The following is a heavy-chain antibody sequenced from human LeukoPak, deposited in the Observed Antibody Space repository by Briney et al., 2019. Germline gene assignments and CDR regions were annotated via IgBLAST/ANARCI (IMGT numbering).Heavy chain of an antibody. CDR2: FSASGGST. CDR1: GFTFGDYG. D-gene: IGHD4-23*01. V-gene: IGHV3-23*01. J-gene: IGHJ5*02. CDR3: AKAPTATVVFFGS. Sequence: PGGSLRLSCAASGFTFGDYGMSWVRQAPGKGLEWVSSFSASGGSTYYADSVKGRFTISRDNSKNIMFLQMNSLRAEDTAIYYCAKAPTATVVFFGSWGQGSPVTVSS.